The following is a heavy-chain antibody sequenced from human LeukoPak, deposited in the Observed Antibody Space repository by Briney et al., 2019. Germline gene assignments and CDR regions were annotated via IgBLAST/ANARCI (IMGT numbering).Heavy chain of an antibody. CDR2: IIPIFGTA. V-gene: IGHV1-69*13. CDR1: GGXFSSYA. D-gene: IGHD4-17*01. Sequence: SVKVSCKASGGXFSSYAISWVRQAPGQGLEWMGGIIPIFGTANYAQKFQGRVTITADESTSTAYMELSSLRSEDTAVYYCARAATVTTGDYYYGMDVWGQGTTVTVSS. CDR3: ARAATVTTGDYYYGMDV. J-gene: IGHJ6*02.